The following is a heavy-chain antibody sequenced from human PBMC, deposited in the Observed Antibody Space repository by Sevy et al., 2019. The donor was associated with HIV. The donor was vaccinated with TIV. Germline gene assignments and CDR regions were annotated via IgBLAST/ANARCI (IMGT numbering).Heavy chain of an antibody. CDR2: ITISGDRK. Sequence: GGSLRLSCAVSGFTFTNAAMTWVRHAPGKGLGWVSGITISGDRKYYADSVRGRFTISRENSKNSAYLQMNSLIDEDTAVYYCAKEIHRIDYWGQGTLVTVSS. V-gene: IGHV3-23*01. J-gene: IGHJ4*02. CDR1: GFTFTNAA. CDR3: AKEIHRIDY.